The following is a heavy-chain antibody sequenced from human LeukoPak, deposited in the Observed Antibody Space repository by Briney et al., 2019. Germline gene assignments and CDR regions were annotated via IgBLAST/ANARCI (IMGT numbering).Heavy chain of an antibody. V-gene: IGHV4-61*02. CDR2: LYTSGST. J-gene: IGHJ4*02. Sequence: PSQTLSLTCTVSGASISRGSSYWTWIRQPAGKGLEWIGRLYTSGSTNYNPSLKSRVTMSVDTSKNQFSLKLSSVTAADTAVYYCARERAIAWDYYFDYWGQGTLVTVSS. D-gene: IGHD1-26*01. CDR3: ARERAIAWDYYFDY. CDR1: GASISRGSSY.